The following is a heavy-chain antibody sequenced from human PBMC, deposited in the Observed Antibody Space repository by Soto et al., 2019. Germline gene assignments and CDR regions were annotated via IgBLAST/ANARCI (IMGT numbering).Heavy chain of an antibody. Sequence: PGGSLRLSCAASGFTFSSYAMTWVRQAPGKGLEYVSSITGSGAGTYYADSVKGRFTISRDNSKNTLYLQLSSLRAEDTAIYFCAKDPNGDYVGAFDYWGQGSLVTVS. CDR1: GFTFSSYA. CDR2: ITGSGAGT. V-gene: IGHV3-23*01. J-gene: IGHJ4*02. CDR3: AKDPNGDYVGAFDY. D-gene: IGHD4-17*01.